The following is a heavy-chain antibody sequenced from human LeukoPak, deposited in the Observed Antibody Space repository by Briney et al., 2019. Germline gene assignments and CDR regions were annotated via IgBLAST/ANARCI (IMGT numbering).Heavy chain of an antibody. CDR1: GYTFTSYG. CDR2: INAGNGNT. J-gene: IGHJ4*02. CDR3: ARDRGYSSSFDDY. V-gene: IGHV1-18*04. D-gene: IGHD6-13*01. Sequence: ASVKVSCKASGYTFTSYGISWVRQAPGQGLEWMGWINAGNGNTKYSQKFQGRVTITRDTSASTAYMELSSLRSEDTAVYYCARDRGYSSSFDDYWGQGTLVTVSS.